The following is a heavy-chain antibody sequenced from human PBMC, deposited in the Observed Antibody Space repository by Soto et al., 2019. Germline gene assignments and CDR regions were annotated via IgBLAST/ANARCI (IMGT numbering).Heavy chain of an antibody. CDR2: IYPGDSDT. J-gene: IGHJ6*02. Sequence: GESLKISCKGSGYTFTESWIGWVRQLPGKCLERMVIIYPGDSDTRYSPSFQGHVTITIDKPTSTAYLQWNTLQASVTAMYYCAIQTSEFRYYSFDRDGCDQVTTVTAAS. V-gene: IGHV5-51*01. CDR3: AIQTSEFRYYSFDRDG. CDR1: GYTFTESW. D-gene: IGHD2-2*01.